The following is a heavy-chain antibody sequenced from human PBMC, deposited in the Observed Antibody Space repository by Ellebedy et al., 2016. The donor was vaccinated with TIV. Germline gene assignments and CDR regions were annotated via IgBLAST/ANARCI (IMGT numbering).Heavy chain of an antibody. CDR1: GFTFRSYS. CDR3: AKSVDGYTVGAFDI. D-gene: IGHD5-24*01. CDR2: ISHSSLTI. J-gene: IGHJ3*02. Sequence: GESLKISCAASGFTFRSYSMNWVRQAPGKGLEWISYISHSSLTIYYADSVKGRFTISRDNSKNTLYLQMNSLKAEDTAAYYCAKSVDGYTVGAFDIWGQGTMVTVSS. V-gene: IGHV3-48*01.